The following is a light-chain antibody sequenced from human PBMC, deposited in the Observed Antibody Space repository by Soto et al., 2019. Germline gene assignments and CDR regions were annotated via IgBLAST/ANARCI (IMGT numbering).Light chain of an antibody. V-gene: IGKV3-20*01. Sequence: DIVLTQSPGTLSLSPGVRATLSCRASQSISSSYLAWYQQRPGQAPRLLIYGASSRATGIPDRFSGSGSGTDFTLTICRLEPEDFAVYYCQQYGMSPWTFGQGTKVEI. CDR2: GAS. CDR3: QQYGMSPWT. CDR1: QSISSSY. J-gene: IGKJ1*01.